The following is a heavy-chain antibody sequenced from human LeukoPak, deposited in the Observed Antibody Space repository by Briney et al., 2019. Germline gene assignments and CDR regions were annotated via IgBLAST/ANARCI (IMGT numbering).Heavy chain of an antibody. CDR1: GFTFGDYA. CDR2: IRSKAYGGTT. D-gene: IGHD6-19*01. V-gene: IGHV3-49*04. Sequence: PGRSLRLSCTASGFTFGDYAMSWVRQAPGKGLEWVGFIRSKAYGGTTEYAASVEGRFTISRDDSKSIAYLQMNSLKTEDTAVYYCTRSPGIAVANFDYWGQGTLVTVSS. CDR3: TRSPGIAVANFDY. J-gene: IGHJ4*02.